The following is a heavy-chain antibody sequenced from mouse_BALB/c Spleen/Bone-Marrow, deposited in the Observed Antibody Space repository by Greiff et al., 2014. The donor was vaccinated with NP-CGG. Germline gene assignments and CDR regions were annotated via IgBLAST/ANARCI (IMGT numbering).Heavy chain of an antibody. J-gene: IGHJ3*01. V-gene: IGHV14-3*02. CDR3: AAYYYGSSQFAY. CDR2: IDPANGNT. D-gene: IGHD1-1*01. Sequence: DVQLQESGAELVKPGASVKLSCTASGFNIKDTYMHWVKQRPEQGLEWIGRIDPANGNTKYDPKFQGKATITADTSSNTAYLQLSSLTSEDTAVYYCAAYYYGSSQFAYWGQGTPVTVSA. CDR1: GFNIKDTY.